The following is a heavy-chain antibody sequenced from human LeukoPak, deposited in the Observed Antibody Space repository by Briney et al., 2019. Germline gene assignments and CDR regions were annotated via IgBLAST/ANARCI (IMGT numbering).Heavy chain of an antibody. CDR1: GFTFSTYS. V-gene: IGHV3-23*01. J-gene: IGHJ4*02. CDR3: AKKNLAAAGPNYFDY. Sequence: PGGSLRLSCAASGFTFSTYSMNWVRQAPGKGLEWVSIISGDGATTDYADSVKGRFTISRDNSRNTLYLQMNSLSVEDTAVYYCAKKNLAAAGPNYFDYWGQGTLVTVSS. CDR2: ISGDGATT. D-gene: IGHD6-13*01.